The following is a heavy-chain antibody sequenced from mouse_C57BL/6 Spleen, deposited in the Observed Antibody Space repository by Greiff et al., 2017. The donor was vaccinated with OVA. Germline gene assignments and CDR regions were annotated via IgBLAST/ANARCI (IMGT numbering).Heavy chain of an antibody. CDR3: ARGPSDWFAY. CDR1: GYTFTSYG. J-gene: IGHJ3*01. V-gene: IGHV1-81*01. CDR2: IYPRSGNT. Sequence: QVQLQLSGAELARPGASVKLSCKASGYTFTSYGISWVKQRTGQGLEWIGEIYPRSGNTYYNEKFKGKATLTADKSSSTAYMELRSLTSEDSAVYFCARGPSDWFAYWGQGTLVTVSA.